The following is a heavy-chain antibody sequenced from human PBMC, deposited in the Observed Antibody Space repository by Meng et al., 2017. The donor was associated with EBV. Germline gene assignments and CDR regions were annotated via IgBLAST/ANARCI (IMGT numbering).Heavy chain of an antibody. Sequence: QGQLGQCGAEGKRPGASVKVSCKASGYTFRNYAINWMRQVPGQGLEWMGWINTYSGKATFAQGFTGRFVFSLDTPVTTAHLQISGLKTEDSAVYYCARGVEENGSHYPFDSWGQGTLVTVSS. D-gene: IGHD1-1*01. J-gene: IGHJ4*02. CDR1: GYTFRNYA. CDR2: INTYSGKA. V-gene: IGHV7-4-1*02. CDR3: ARGVEENGSHYPFDS.